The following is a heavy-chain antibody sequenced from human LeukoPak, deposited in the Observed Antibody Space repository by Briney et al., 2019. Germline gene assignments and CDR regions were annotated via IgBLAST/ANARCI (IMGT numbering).Heavy chain of an antibody. V-gene: IGHV4-34*01. CDR1: GGSFSGYY. Sequence: SETLSLTCAVYGGSFSGYYWSWIRQPPGKGLEWVGEINHSGSTNYNPSLKSRVTISVDTSKNQFSLKLSSVTAADTAVYYCARVVGQWLVRFDYWGQGTLVTVSS. CDR2: INHSGST. CDR3: ARVVGQWLVRFDY. D-gene: IGHD6-19*01. J-gene: IGHJ4*02.